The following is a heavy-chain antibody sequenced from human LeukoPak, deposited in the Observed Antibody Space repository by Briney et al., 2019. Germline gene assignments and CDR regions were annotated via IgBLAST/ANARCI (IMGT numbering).Heavy chain of an antibody. CDR2: INPNSGGT. CDR1: GYTFTGYY. V-gene: IGHV1-2*02. J-gene: IGHJ4*02. CDR3: ARDRVGNYYFDY. Sequence: SVKVSRKASGYTFTGYYMHWVRQAPGQGLEWMGWINPNSGGTNYAQKFQGRVTMTRDTSISTAYMELSRLRSDDTAVYYCARDRVGNYYFDYWGQGTLVTVSS. D-gene: IGHD2-15*01.